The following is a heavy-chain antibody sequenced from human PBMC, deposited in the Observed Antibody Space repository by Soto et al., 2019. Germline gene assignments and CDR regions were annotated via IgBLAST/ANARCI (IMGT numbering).Heavy chain of an antibody. CDR2: ISWNSGSI. Sequence: EVQLVESGGGLVQPGRSLRLSCAASGFTFDDYAMHWVRQAPGKGLEWVSGISWNSGSIGYADSVKGRFTISRDNAKNSLYLQMNSLRAEDTALYYCAKGADTAMVTTFDYWGQGTLVTVSS. CDR3: AKGADTAMVTTFDY. J-gene: IGHJ4*02. D-gene: IGHD5-18*01. V-gene: IGHV3-9*01. CDR1: GFTFDDYA.